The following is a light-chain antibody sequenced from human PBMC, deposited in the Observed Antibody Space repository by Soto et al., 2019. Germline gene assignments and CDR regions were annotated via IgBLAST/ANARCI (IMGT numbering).Light chain of an antibody. CDR1: QSVSSN. CDR3: QQYESLVH. J-gene: IGKJ4*01. V-gene: IGKV3-15*01. Sequence: EIVMTQSPATLSVSPGERATLSCRASQSVSSNLAWYQQKPGQAPRLLIYGASTRATGIPARFSGSGSGTEFTLTISSLQSEDVATYYCQQYESLVHFGGGTKVEIK. CDR2: GAS.